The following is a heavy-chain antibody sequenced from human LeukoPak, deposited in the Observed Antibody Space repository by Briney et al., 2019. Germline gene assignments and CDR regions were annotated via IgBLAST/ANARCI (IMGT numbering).Heavy chain of an antibody. Sequence: SETLSLTCTVSGDSISSYYWSWIRQPPGKELEWIGYMYYSGSSNYNPSPKSRVTISVDTSKNQFSLKLRSVTAADTAVYYCARVSLYDSSGYVKWLDPWGQGTLVTVSS. D-gene: IGHD3-22*01. J-gene: IGHJ5*02. CDR1: GDSISSYY. CDR3: ARVSLYDSSGYVKWLDP. CDR2: MYYSGSS. V-gene: IGHV4-59*01.